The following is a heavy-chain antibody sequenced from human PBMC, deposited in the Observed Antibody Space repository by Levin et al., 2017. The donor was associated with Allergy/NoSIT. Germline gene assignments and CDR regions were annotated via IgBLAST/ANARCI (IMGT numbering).Heavy chain of an antibody. CDR3: ARGVYASGWYPDNFDY. D-gene: IGHD6-19*01. Sequence: PGGSLRLSCAVSGFTFSAFWMTWVRQAPGKGLEWVANIKEDGSKQYYVDSLKGRFTISRDNTKNSLYLQMNSLGAEDTAVYYCARGVYASGWYPDNFDYWGQGTLVTVSS. CDR1: GFTFSAFW. CDR2: IKEDGSKQ. J-gene: IGHJ4*02. V-gene: IGHV3-7*04.